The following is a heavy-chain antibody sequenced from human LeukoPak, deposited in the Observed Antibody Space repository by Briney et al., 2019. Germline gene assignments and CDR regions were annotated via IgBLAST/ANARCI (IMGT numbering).Heavy chain of an antibody. Sequence: GGSLRLSCAASGVTVSSNYMSWVRQTPGKGLEWVSVIYSGGSTYYADAVKGRFTISRDNSKNTLYLQMNNLRAEDTAVYYCARGYRNYFDYWGQGTLVTVSS. V-gene: IGHV3-66*01. CDR3: ARGYRNYFDY. CDR1: GVTVSSNY. J-gene: IGHJ4*02. CDR2: IYSGGST. D-gene: IGHD3-16*02.